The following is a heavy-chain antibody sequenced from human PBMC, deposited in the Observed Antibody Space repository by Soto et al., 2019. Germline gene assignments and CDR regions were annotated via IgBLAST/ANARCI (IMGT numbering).Heavy chain of an antibody. D-gene: IGHD2-15*01. J-gene: IGHJ4*02. CDR1: GFTFSDYY. Sequence: QVQLVESGGGLVKPGGSLRLSCAASGFTFSDYYMSWIRQAPGEGLEWVSYISSSGSTIYYADSVKGRFTISRDNAKNSLYLQMNSLRAEDTAVYYCAARYCSGGSCYYPNDYWGQGTLVTVSS. CDR3: AARYCSGGSCYYPNDY. CDR2: ISSSGSTI. V-gene: IGHV3-11*01.